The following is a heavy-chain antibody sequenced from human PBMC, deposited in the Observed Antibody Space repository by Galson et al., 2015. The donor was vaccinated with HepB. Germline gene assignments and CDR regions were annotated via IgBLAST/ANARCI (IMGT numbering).Heavy chain of an antibody. J-gene: IGHJ4*02. D-gene: IGHD3-22*01. CDR3: ARDYYDSRSDY. V-gene: IGHV7-4-1*02. Sequence: SVKVSCKATGFTFNSYDINWVRQAPGQGLEWMGWININTGNPVYAQGFTRRFVFSLDTSVSTAYLQITYLKAEDTAVYYCARDYYDSRSDYWGQGTLVAVSS. CDR2: ININTGNP. CDR1: GFTFNSYD.